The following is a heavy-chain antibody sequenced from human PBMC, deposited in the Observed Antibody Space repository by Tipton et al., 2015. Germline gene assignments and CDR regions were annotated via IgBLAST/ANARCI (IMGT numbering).Heavy chain of an antibody. D-gene: IGHD1/OR15-1a*01. J-gene: IGHJ4*02. CDR1: GYPFKDYY. CDR2: ITPNRGDT. V-gene: IGHV1-2*02. CDR3: VRRHQNIFDY. Sequence: QLVQSGAEVKKPGASVKVSCKASGYPFKDYYLHWVRQAPGQGLEWMGWITPNRGDTNYAQKFQGRVTLTRDTSVGTAYMELSRLTSDDTAVYYCVRRHQNIFDYWGRGTLVTVSS.